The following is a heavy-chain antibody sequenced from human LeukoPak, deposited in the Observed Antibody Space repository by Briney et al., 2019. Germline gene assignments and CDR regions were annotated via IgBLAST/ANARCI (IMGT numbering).Heavy chain of an antibody. CDR3: AKNTGSGGSCLQH. CDR2: ISYDGSNK. J-gene: IGHJ1*01. D-gene: IGHD2-15*01. CDR1: GFTFSSYG. Sequence: GGSLRPSCAASGFTFSSYGMHWVRQAPGKGLEWVAVISYDGSNKYYADSVKGRFTISRDNSKNTLYLQMNSLRAEDTAVYYCAKNTGSGGSCLQHWGQGTLVTVSS. V-gene: IGHV3-30*18.